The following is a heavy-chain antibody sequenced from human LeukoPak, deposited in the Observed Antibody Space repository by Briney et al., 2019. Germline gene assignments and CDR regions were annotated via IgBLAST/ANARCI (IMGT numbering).Heavy chain of an antibody. D-gene: IGHD5-12*01. J-gene: IGHJ4*02. CDR3: ARGWISDSFDY. CDR2: ISSSGSNI. Sequence: GGSLRLSCAASGFTFSNYAVRWVRQAPGKGLEWVSYISSSGSNIYYADSVKGRFTISRDNAKNSLYLQMNSLRAEDTAVYYCARGWISDSFDYWGQGTLVTVSS. V-gene: IGHV3-48*03. CDR1: GFTFSNYA.